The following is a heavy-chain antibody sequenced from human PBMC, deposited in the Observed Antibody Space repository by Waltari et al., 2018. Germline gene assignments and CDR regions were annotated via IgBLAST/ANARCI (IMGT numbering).Heavy chain of an antibody. V-gene: IGHV3-30*02. CDR2: IQYDGSYN. CDR3: APGGDGYSVDY. J-gene: IGHJ4*02. CDR1: GFPFISYG. Sequence: QSQLVESGGGVVQPGVSLRLSCATSGFPFISYGSNWVRQATGKGLEWVAFIQYDGSYNYYIDAVKGRFTISRDNSKNTVYLQMNSLTPEDTAVYYCAPGGDGYSVDYWGQGTLVTVSS. D-gene: IGHD5-18*01.